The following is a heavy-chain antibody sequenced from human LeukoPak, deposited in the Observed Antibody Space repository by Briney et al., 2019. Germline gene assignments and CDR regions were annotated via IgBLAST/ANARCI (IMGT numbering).Heavy chain of an antibody. Sequence: SETLSPTCAVSGHSISRDYSWGWIRQPPGKGLEWIGSINHSGGTYYNQSLKSRVTISRDTSKNQFSLNLNDVTAADTAVYYCARVGWRYFDWLAPWGQGTLVTVSS. CDR3: ARVGWRYFDWLAP. D-gene: IGHD3-9*01. CDR2: INHSGGT. V-gene: IGHV4-38-2*01. J-gene: IGHJ5*02. CDR1: GHSISRDYS.